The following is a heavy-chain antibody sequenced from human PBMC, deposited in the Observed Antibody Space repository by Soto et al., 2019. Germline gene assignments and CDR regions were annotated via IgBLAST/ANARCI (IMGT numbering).Heavy chain of an antibody. CDR1: GFTFSSYS. CDR3: ARVRYSGSYLQHYYYYYGMDV. D-gene: IGHD1-26*01. V-gene: IGHV3-21*01. CDR2: ISSSSSYI. Sequence: GGSXRLSCAASGFTFSSYSMNWVRQAPGKGLEWVSSISSSSSYIYYADSVKGRFTISRDNAKNSLYLQMNSLRAEDTAVYYCARVRYSGSYLQHYYYYYGMDVWGQGTTVTVSS. J-gene: IGHJ6*02.